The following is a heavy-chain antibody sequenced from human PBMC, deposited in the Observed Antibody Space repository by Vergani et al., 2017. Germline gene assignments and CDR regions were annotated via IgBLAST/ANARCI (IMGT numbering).Heavy chain of an antibody. Sequence: EVQLVESGGGLVQPGGSLRLSCAASGFTFSSYEMNWVRQAPGKGLEWVSYISSSGSTIYYADSVKGRFTISRDNAKNSLYLQMNSLRAEDTAVYYCARGGDFWSGIKXFQHWGQGTLVTVSS. J-gene: IGHJ1*01. CDR3: ARGGDFWSGIKXFQH. V-gene: IGHV3-48*03. CDR2: ISSSGSTI. CDR1: GFTFSSYE. D-gene: IGHD3-3*01.